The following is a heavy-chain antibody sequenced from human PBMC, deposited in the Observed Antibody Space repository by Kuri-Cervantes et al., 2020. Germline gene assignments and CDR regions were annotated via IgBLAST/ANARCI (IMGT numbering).Heavy chain of an antibody. CDR3: AKDGHPIVVVTAIFQH. V-gene: IGHV3-23*01. J-gene: IGHJ1*01. D-gene: IGHD2-21*02. CDR2: ISGSGGST. Sequence: GESLRLSCAASGFTFSSYAMSWVRQAPGKGLEWVSAISGSGGSTYYADSVKGRFTISRDNSKNTLYLQMNSLRAEDTAVYYCAKDGHPIVVVTAIFQHWGQGTLVTVSS. CDR1: GFTFSSYA.